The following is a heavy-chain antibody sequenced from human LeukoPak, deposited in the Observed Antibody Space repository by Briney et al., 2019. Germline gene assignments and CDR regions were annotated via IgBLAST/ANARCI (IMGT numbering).Heavy chain of an antibody. V-gene: IGHV3-21*01. CDR2: ISSSSSYI. D-gene: IGHD3-10*01. Sequence: PGGSLRLSCAASGFTFSSYSMNWVRQAPGKGLEWVSSISSSSSYIYYADSVKGRFTISRDNAKNSLYLQMNSLRAEDTAVYYCARDYYGSGSYYTPYPPFDYWGQGTLVTVSS. CDR3: ARDYYGSGSYYTPYPPFDY. CDR1: GFTFSSYS. J-gene: IGHJ4*02.